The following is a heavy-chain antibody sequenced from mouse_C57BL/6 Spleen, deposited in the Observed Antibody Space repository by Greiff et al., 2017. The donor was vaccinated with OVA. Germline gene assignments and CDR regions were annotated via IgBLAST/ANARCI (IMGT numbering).Heavy chain of an antibody. D-gene: IGHD1-1*01. CDR1: GFNIKDYY. CDR2: IDPEDGDT. CDR3: TFYYGSYYFDY. V-gene: IGHV14-1*01. J-gene: IGHJ2*01. Sequence: VQLQQSGAELVRPGASVKLSCTASGFNIKDYYMHWVKQRPEQGLEWIGRIDPEDGDTEYAPKFQGKATMTADTSSNTAYLQLSSLTSEDTAVYYCTFYYGSYYFDYWGQGTTLTVSS.